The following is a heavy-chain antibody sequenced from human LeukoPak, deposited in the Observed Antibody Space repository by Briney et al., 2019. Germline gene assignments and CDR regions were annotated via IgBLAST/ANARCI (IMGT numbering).Heavy chain of an antibody. CDR1: GGSFSGYY. J-gene: IGHJ5*02. CDR2: INHSGST. CDR3: ASGGGALADILTGYYRPSWFDP. D-gene: IGHD3-9*01. Sequence: SETLSLTCAVYGGSFSGYYWSWIRQPPGKGLEWIGEINHSGSTNYNPSLKSRVTISVDTSKNQFSLKLSSVTAADTAVYYRASGGGALADILTGYYRPSWFDPWGQGTLVTVSS. V-gene: IGHV4-34*01.